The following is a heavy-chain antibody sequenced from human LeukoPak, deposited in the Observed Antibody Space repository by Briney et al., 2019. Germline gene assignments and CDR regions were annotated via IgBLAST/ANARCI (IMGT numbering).Heavy chain of an antibody. Sequence: SVKVSCKASGGTFSSYAISWVRQAPGQGLEWMGGIIPIFGTANYAQKLQGRVTLTTDTSTSTACMELRSLRSDDTAVYYCAREATFGGVIVDYWGQGTLVTVSS. D-gene: IGHD3-16*02. CDR1: GGTFSSYA. J-gene: IGHJ4*02. CDR3: AREATFGGVIVDY. CDR2: IIPIFGTA. V-gene: IGHV1-69*05.